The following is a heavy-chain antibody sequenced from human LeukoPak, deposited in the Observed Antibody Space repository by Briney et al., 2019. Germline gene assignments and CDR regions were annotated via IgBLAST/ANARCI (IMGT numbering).Heavy chain of an antibody. CDR3: SRDGSKWNFDY. CDR2: IIPSGDTT. V-gene: IGHV1-46*01. CDR1: GNTFSSDY. D-gene: IGHD6-13*01. Sequence: GASVKVSCKASGNTFSSDYMHWVRQAPGQGLEWMGRIIPSGDTTHYSQKFQGRVTITRDTSTSTVYLVLSSLRSEDTAVYYCSRDGSKWNFDYWGQGTLVTVSS. J-gene: IGHJ4*02.